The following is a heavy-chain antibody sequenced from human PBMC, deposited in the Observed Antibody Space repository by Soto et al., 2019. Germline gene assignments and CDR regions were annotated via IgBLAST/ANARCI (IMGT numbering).Heavy chain of an antibody. CDR2: IKSEIDGGTT. Sequence: EVQLVESGGGLVQPGGSLRLSCAASGFTFSGAWMSWVRQAPGKGLEWVGRIKSEIDGGTTDYATPVKGRFTISRDDSKTTLYLQMNSLKAEDTAVYYCTTASGLNLLFWGQGTLVTVSS. J-gene: IGHJ4*02. CDR1: GFTFSGAW. V-gene: IGHV3-15*01. D-gene: IGHD2-8*02. CDR3: TTASGLNLLF.